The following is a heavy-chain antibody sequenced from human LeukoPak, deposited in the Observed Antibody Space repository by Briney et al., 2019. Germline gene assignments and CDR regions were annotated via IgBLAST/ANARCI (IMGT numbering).Heavy chain of an antibody. CDR2: ISGTGGST. CDR3: AKVWFGEDTYLDF. Sequence: GGSLRLSCAASGFTFDDYAMHWVRQAPGKGLEWVSGISGTGGSTYYADSVKGRFTISRDNSKNTLYLQINSLRAEDTAVYFCAKVWFGEDTYLDFWGQGTLVTVSS. J-gene: IGHJ4*02. V-gene: IGHV3-23*01. CDR1: GFTFDDYA. D-gene: IGHD3-10*01.